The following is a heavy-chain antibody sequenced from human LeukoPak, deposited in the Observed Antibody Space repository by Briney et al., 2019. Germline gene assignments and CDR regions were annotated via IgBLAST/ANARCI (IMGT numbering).Heavy chain of an antibody. D-gene: IGHD4-17*01. CDR1: GFTFSSYA. J-gene: IGHJ4*02. V-gene: IGHV3-30*04. Sequence: PGGSLRLSRAASGFTFSSYAMHWVRQAPGKGLEWVTVISYDGSNKYYADSVKGRFTISRDNSKNTLYLQMNSLRAEDTAVYYCAKHRENYGDSCLDDYWGQGTLVTVSS. CDR3: AKHRENYGDSCLDDY. CDR2: ISYDGSNK.